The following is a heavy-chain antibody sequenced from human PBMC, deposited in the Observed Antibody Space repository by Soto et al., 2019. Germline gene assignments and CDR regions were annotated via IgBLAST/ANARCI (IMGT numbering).Heavy chain of an antibody. Sequence: AIRRISKTTGQSLEWMEGIIPIFGTANYAQKFQGRVTITADESTSTAYMELSSLRSEDTAVYYCARGNYDFCSGSAGAEYDYEGMDVCGRGTTVTVSS. CDR2: IIPIFGTA. D-gene: IGHD3-3*01. CDR1: A. J-gene: IGHJ6*02. CDR3: ARGNYDFCSGSAGAEYDYEGMDV. V-gene: IGHV1-69*01.